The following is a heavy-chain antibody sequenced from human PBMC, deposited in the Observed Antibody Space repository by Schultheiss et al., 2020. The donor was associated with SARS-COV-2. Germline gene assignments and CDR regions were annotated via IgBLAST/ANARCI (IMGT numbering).Heavy chain of an antibody. CDR1: DFTFSNAW. CDR2: IKSKTDGGTT. J-gene: IGHJ4*02. Sequence: GGSLRLSCAASDFTFSNAWMNWVRQAPGKGLEWVGRIKSKTDGGTTDYAAPVKGRFTISRDDSKNTLYLQMNSLKTEDTAVYYCTTDRYDSRTFDYWGQGTLVTVSS. D-gene: IGHD3-22*01. CDR3: TTDRYDSRTFDY. V-gene: IGHV3-15*07.